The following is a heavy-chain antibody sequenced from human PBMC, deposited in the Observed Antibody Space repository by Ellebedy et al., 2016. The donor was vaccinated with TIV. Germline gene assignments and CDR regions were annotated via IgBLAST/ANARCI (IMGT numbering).Heavy chain of an antibody. V-gene: IGHV3-23*01. CDR3: RPGHYSDA. Sequence: GESLKISXAASGFSLSNSFMSWLRQAPGKGLERVSTLTAHGRSTYFADSVKGRFTISRDNSKNTVYLQMNSLRSEDTAVYYCRPGHYSDAWGQGTLVTVSS. CDR2: LTAHGRST. CDR1: GFSLSNSF. J-gene: IGHJ4*02.